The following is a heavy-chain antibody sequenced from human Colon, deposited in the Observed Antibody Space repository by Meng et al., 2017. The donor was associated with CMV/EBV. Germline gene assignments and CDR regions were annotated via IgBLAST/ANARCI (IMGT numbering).Heavy chain of an antibody. J-gene: IGHJ4*02. Sequence: GGSLRLSCTASGFNFDSYAMNWVRQAPGQGLEWVSTISGRDVNSYYAGSVTGRSTVSRDESRYTVDLQMSNLRLDDTAVYYCARDNGYSSSWYGYSSDNWGPGTQVTVSS. CDR3: ARDNGYSSSWYGYSSDN. D-gene: IGHD6-13*01. CDR1: GFNFDSYA. V-gene: IGHV3-23*01. CDR2: ISGRDVNS.